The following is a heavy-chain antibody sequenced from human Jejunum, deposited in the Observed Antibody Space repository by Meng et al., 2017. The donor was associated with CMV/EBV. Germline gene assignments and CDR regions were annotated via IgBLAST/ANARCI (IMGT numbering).Heavy chain of an antibody. J-gene: IGHJ4*02. CDR3: ARLLDSSSPGGVDY. CDR2: IIPMVGIP. D-gene: IGHD6-6*01. Sequence: SGGKYNRYSSSWVRQATGQGLEWMERIIPMVGIPNYAQKFQGRVTIIADKSTSTAYMELSSLTSEDTAVYYCARLLDSSSPGGVDYWGQGTLVTVSS. CDR1: GGKYNRYS. V-gene: IGHV1-69*02.